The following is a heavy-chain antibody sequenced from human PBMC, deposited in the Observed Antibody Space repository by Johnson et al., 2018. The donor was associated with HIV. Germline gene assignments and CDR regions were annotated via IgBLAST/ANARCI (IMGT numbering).Heavy chain of an antibody. CDR1: GFTVSSNY. V-gene: IGHV3-53*05. Sequence: ASGFTVSSNYMSWVRQAPGKGLEWVSVIYSGGSTYYADSVTGRFTFSRDNSKNTLYLQMNSLRAEDTAVYFCAKVRSGYTEIDAFDIWGQGTMVTVSS. CDR3: AKVRSGYTEIDAFDI. CDR2: IYSGGST. D-gene: IGHD3-22*01. J-gene: IGHJ3*02.